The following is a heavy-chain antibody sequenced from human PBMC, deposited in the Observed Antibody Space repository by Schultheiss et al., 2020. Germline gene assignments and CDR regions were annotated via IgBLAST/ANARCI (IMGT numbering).Heavy chain of an antibody. V-gene: IGHV4-34*01. CDR2: INHSGST. Sequence: SETLSLTCAVYGGSFSGYYWSWIRQPPGKGLEWIGEINHSGSTNYNPSLKSRVTISVDTSKNQFSLKMSSVTAAVTAVYYCARHVGKWGFDYWGQGTLVTVSS. D-gene: IGHD1-26*01. CDR3: ARHVGKWGFDY. J-gene: IGHJ4*02. CDR1: GGSFSGYY.